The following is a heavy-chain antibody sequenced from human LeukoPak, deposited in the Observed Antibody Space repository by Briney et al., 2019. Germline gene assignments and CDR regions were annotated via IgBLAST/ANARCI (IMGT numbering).Heavy chain of an antibody. D-gene: IGHD1-26*01. J-gene: IGHJ5*02. CDR3: ARASSGSYFRFDP. CDR1: GFTFSMYA. Sequence: GGSLRLSCAASGFTFSMYAMHWVRQAPDKGLEWVAVVSYDGSKKYYADSVKGRFTISRDNAKNSLYLQMNSLRAEDTAVYYCARASSGSYFRFDPWGQGTLVTVSS. V-gene: IGHV3-30-3*01. CDR2: VSYDGSKK.